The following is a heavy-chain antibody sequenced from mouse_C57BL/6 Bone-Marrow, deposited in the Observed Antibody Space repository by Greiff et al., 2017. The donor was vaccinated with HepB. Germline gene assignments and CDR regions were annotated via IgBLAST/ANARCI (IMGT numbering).Heavy chain of an antibody. Sequence: QVQLQQPGAELVKPGASVKLSCKASGYTFTSYWMHWVKQRPGRGLEWIGRIDPNSGGTKYNEKFKSKATLTVDKPSSTAYMQLSSLTSEDSAVYYGARASEITTVVAVDYWGQGTTLTVSS. D-gene: IGHD1-1*01. J-gene: IGHJ2*01. CDR2: IDPNSGGT. V-gene: IGHV1-72*01. CDR1: GYTFTSYW. CDR3: ARASEITTVVAVDY.